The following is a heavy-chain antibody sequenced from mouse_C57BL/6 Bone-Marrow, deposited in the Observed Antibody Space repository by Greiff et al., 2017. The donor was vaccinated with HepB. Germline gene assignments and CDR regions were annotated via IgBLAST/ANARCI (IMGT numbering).Heavy chain of an antibody. CDR3: ARHAYYSNYEFAY. J-gene: IGHJ3*01. Sequence: EVKLVESGGGLVQPGGSLKLSCAASGFTFSDYYMYWVRQTPEKRLEWVAYISNGGGSTYYPDTVKGRFTISRDNAKNTLYLQMSRLKSEDTAMYYCARHAYYSNYEFAYWGQGTLVTVSA. CDR1: GFTFSDYY. D-gene: IGHD2-5*01. V-gene: IGHV5-12*01. CDR2: ISNGGGST.